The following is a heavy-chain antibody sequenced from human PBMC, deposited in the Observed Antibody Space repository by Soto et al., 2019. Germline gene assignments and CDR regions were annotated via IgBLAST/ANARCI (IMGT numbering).Heavy chain of an antibody. D-gene: IGHD3-10*01. CDR1: GFTVSSNY. CDR2: IYSGGST. Sequence: GGSLRLSCAASGFTVSSNYMSWVRQAPGKGLEWVSVIYSGGSTYYADSVKGRFTISRHNSKNTLYLQMNSLRAEDTAVYYCARETHGSGPNNWFDPWGQGTLVTVSS. J-gene: IGHJ5*02. V-gene: IGHV3-53*04. CDR3: ARETHGSGPNNWFDP.